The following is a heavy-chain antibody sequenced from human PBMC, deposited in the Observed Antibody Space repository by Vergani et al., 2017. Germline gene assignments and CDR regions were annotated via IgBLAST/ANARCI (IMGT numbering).Heavy chain of an antibody. Sequence: EVMLVQSGAEVKKPGESLKISCKYSESSFISNEIAWVRQMSGKGLQWMGNINPIDSKIAYSPSFQGQAIMSLDKSITTAYLQWRSLKASDTAIYYCTGHVPGGDGAVLHYDHWGQGTEVTVSS. CDR2: INPIDSKI. D-gene: IGHD2-21*01. J-gene: IGHJ4*02. V-gene: IGHV5-51*01. CDR1: ESSFISNE. CDR3: TGHVPGGDGAVLHYDH.